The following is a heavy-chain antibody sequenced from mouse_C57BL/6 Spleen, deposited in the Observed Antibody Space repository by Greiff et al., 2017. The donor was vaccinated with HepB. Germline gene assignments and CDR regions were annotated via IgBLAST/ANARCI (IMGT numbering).Heavy chain of an antibody. CDR2: IHPNSGST. J-gene: IGHJ1*03. CDR1: GYTFTSYW. V-gene: IGHV1-64*01. D-gene: IGHD4-1*01. CDR3: ARLELGQWYFDV. Sequence: QVQLQQSGAELVKPGASVKLSCKASGYTFTSYWMHWVKQRPGQGLEWIGMIHPNSGSTNYNEKFKSKATLTVDKSSSTAYMQLSSLTSEDSAVYYCARLELGQWYFDVWGTGTTVTVSS.